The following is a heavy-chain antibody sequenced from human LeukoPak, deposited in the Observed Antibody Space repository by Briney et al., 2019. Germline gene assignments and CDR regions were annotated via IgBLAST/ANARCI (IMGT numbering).Heavy chain of an antibody. D-gene: IGHD5-12*01. V-gene: IGHV3-21*01. CDR1: GFTFSTYS. Sequence: GRSLRLSCAASGFTFSTYSMNWLRLAPGKGLEWVSSISLDSNYKYYVDSVKGRFTISRDNAKSSLYLQMNSLRAEDTAVYYCVRGGYRGFDYEYWGQGTLVTVSS. J-gene: IGHJ4*02. CDR3: VRGGYRGFDYEY. CDR2: ISLDSNYK.